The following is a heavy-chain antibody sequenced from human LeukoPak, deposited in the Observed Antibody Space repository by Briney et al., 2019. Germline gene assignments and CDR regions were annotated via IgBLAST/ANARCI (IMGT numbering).Heavy chain of an antibody. CDR3: ARGWGYYSSTSCYSFDY. D-gene: IGHD2-2*01. Sequence: PSETLSLTCAVYGGSFSGYYWSWIRQPPGKGLEWIGEINHSGSTNYNPSLKSRVTISVDTSKNQFSLKLSSVTAADTTVYYCARGWGYYSSTSCYSFDYWGQGTLVTVSS. CDR2: INHSGST. J-gene: IGHJ4*02. V-gene: IGHV4-34*01. CDR1: GGSFSGYY.